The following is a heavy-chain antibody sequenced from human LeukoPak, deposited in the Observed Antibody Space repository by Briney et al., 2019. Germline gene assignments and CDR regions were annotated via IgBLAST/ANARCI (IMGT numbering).Heavy chain of an antibody. Sequence: PGGSLRLSCAASGFTFSHYWMAWVRQAPGKGLEWVAIIRPDANDGSYVDSVKGRFTISRDNAKNSLYLQMNSLRAEDTAVYYCARASSAAGTYFWGQGTLVTVSS. V-gene: IGHV3-7*01. D-gene: IGHD6-13*01. J-gene: IGHJ4*02. CDR1: GFTFSHYW. CDR3: ARASSAAGTYF. CDR2: IRPDANDG.